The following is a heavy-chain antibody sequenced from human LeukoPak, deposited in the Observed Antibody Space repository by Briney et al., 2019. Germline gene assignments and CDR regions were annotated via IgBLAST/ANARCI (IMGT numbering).Heavy chain of an antibody. D-gene: IGHD3-10*01. Sequence: KTSETLSLTCAVSGYSISSGYYWGWIRQPPGKGLEWIGSIYHSGSTYYNPSLKSRVTITVDTSKNQFSLKLSSVTAADPAVYYCARRPQLLWFGELMVYWGQGTLVTVSS. CDR2: IYHSGST. V-gene: IGHV4-38-2*01. J-gene: IGHJ4*02. CDR3: ARRPQLLWFGELMVY. CDR1: GYSISSGYY.